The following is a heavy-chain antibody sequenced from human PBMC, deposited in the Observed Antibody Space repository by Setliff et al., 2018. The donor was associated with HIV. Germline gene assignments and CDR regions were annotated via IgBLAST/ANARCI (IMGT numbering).Heavy chain of an antibody. CDR1: GMTFDSHE. CDR2: ISRDGDVI. V-gene: IGHV3-48*03. CDR3: ARVTSGTTAGDY. Sequence: PGGSLRLSCAASGMTFDSHEMYWVRQAPGKGLEWVSYISRDGDVIYYADSVKGRFTISRDNAKNSLYLQMKSLRVEDTAVYYCARVTSGTTAGDYWGQGTLVTVSS. J-gene: IGHJ4*02. D-gene: IGHD1-1*01.